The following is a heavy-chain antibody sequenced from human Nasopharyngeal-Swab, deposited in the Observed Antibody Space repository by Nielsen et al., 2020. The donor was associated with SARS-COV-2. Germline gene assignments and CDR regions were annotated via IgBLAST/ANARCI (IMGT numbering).Heavy chain of an antibody. J-gene: IGHJ6*03. V-gene: IGHV1-3*01. CDR2: INAGNGNT. Sequence: ASVKVSCKASGYTFTSYAMHWVRQAPGQRLEWMGWINAGNGNTKYSQKFQGRVTITRDTSASTAYMELSSLRSEDTAVYYCARVGMGTAARYYYYYYYYMDVWGKGTTVTVSS. CDR1: GYTFTSYA. CDR3: ARVGMGTAARYYYYYYYYMDV. D-gene: IGHD2-2*01.